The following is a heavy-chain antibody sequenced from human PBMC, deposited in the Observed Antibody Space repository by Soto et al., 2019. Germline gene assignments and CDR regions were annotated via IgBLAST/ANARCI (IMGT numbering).Heavy chain of an antibody. J-gene: IGHJ1*01. CDR3: AQEAFYYDSSGYQTKYFQH. CDR1: GLTFSNYA. D-gene: IGHD3-22*01. CDR2: ISGSGGNT. Sequence: GSLRLSCASSGLTFSNYAMNWVRQAHGKGLEWVSRISGSGGNTFYAASVNGRFTISRDNSKNTLSLQMNSLRGEDSAVYFCAQEAFYYDSSGYQTKYFQHWGQGAPVTVSS. V-gene: IGHV3-23*01.